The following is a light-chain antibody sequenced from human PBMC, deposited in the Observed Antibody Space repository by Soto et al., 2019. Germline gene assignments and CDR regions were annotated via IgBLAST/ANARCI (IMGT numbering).Light chain of an antibody. CDR3: AAWDDSLNSPL. V-gene: IGLV1-44*01. CDR1: SSNVGSNS. J-gene: IGLJ2*01. Sequence: QSVLTQPPSASGTPGQRVTISCSGTSSNVGSNSVSWYHHLPGTAPKLLIYNSDHRPPGVPDRFSGSKSDTSASLAISGLQSEDDADYYCAAWDDSLNSPLFGGGTKLTVL. CDR2: NSD.